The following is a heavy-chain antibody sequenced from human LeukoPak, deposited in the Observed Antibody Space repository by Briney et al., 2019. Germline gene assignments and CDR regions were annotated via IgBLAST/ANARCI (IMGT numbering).Heavy chain of an antibody. CDR3: ARDLELGISY. D-gene: IGHD7-27*01. Sequence: SETLSLTCTVSGGSISSSSYYWGWIRQPPGKGLEWIGSIYYSGSTYYNPSLKSRVTISVDTSKNQFSLKLSSVTAADTAVYYCARDLELGISYWGQGTLVTVSS. J-gene: IGHJ4*02. V-gene: IGHV4-39*02. CDR2: IYYSGST. CDR1: GGSISSSSYY.